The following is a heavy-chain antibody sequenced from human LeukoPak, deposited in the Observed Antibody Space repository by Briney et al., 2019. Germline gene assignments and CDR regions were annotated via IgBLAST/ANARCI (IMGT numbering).Heavy chain of an antibody. CDR3: ARTNHDVFDI. CDR2: IYYSGST. Sequence: PSETLSLTCTVSGGSISSYYWSWIRQPPGKGLEWIGYIYYSGSTNYNPSLKSRVTISVDTSKNQFSLKLSSVTAADTAVYYCARTNHDVFDIWGQGTMVTVSS. D-gene: IGHD1-14*01. V-gene: IGHV4-59*12. CDR1: GGSISSYY. J-gene: IGHJ3*02.